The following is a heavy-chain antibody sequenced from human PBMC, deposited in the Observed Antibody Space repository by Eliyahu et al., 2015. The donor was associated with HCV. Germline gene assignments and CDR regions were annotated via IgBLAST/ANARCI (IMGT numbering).Heavy chain of an antibody. D-gene: IGHD3-9*01. CDR2: ISGSGANT. Sequence: EVQLLESGGGLVQPGGSLRVSCAASGFSLTNYAMNWVRQAPGKGLEWVSGISGSGANTYYAVSVRGRFTISRDNSKNTLYLQMNSLRAEDTAVYYCAKGPYYDILTGYSNWGQGTLVTVSS. CDR1: GFSLTNYA. V-gene: IGHV3-23*01. CDR3: AKGPYYDILTGYSN. J-gene: IGHJ4*02.